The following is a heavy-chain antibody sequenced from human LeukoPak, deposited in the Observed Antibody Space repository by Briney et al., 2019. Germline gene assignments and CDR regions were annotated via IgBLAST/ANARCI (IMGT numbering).Heavy chain of an antibody. CDR3: ARDQGPVDTAMVTSDY. Sequence: ASVKVSCKASGYTFTSYGISWVRQAPGQRLEWMGWISAYNGNTNYAQKLQGRVTMTTDTSTSTAYMELRSLRSDDTAVYYCARDQGPVDTAMVTSDYWGQGTLVTVSS. D-gene: IGHD5-18*01. CDR2: ISAYNGNT. CDR1: GYTFTSYG. V-gene: IGHV1-18*01. J-gene: IGHJ4*02.